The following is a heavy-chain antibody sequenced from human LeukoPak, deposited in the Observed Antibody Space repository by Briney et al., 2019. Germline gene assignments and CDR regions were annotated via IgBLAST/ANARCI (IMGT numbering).Heavy chain of an antibody. CDR2: IVPIFGTA. J-gene: IGHJ4*02. CDR3: ASRASGHPGYNWNDGYFDY. D-gene: IGHD1-1*01. CDR1: GYTFTSYG. V-gene: IGHV1-69*13. Sequence: GASVKVSCKASGYTFTSYGISWVRQAPGQGLEWMGGIVPIFGTANYAQKFQGRVTITADESTSTAYMELSSLRSEDTAVYYCASRASGHPGYNWNDGYFDYWGQGTLVTVSS.